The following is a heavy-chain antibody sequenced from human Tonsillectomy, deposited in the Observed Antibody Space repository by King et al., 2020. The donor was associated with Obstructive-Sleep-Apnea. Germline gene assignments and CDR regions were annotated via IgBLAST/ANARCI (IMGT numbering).Heavy chain of an antibody. CDR1: GGSISGSSYY. CDR3: ARHLGSGIKTIDGVDD. D-gene: IGHD3-10*01. Sequence: QLQESGPGLVKPSETLSLTCTVSGGSISGSSYYWGWFRQPPGQGLEWIVIIYYSGSTYYNPSLTSRVTISVDTSKNQFSLKLSSVTAADTAVYYCARHLGSGIKTIDGVDDWGQGTTVTVSS. V-gene: IGHV4-39*01. CDR2: IYYSGST. J-gene: IGHJ6*02.